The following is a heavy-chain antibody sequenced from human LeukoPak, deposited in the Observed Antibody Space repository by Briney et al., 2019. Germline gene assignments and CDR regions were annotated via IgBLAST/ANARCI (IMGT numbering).Heavy chain of an antibody. J-gene: IGHJ4*02. D-gene: IGHD1-26*01. V-gene: IGHV4-61*09. Sequence: PSETLSLTCTVSGGSISSGSYHWIWIRQPAGKGLEWIGHIYTSGSTNYNPSLKSRVTISVDTSKNQFSLKLSSVTAADTAVYYCARVSGSYVAFDYWGQGTLVTVSS. CDR1: GGSISSGSYH. CDR2: IYTSGST. CDR3: ARVSGSYVAFDY.